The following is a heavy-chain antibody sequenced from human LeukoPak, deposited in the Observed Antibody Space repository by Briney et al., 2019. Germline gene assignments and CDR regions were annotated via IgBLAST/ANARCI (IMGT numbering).Heavy chain of an antibody. Sequence: PGGSLRLSCAASGFTFSSYSMNWVRQAPGKGLEWGSSISSSSSYIYYADSVKGRFTISRDNAKNPLYLQMNSLRAEDTAVYYCARDRGSSTTNDAFDIWGQGTMVTVSS. D-gene: IGHD2/OR15-2a*01. CDR1: GFTFSSYS. V-gene: IGHV3-21*01. CDR2: ISSSSSYI. CDR3: ARDRGSSTTNDAFDI. J-gene: IGHJ3*02.